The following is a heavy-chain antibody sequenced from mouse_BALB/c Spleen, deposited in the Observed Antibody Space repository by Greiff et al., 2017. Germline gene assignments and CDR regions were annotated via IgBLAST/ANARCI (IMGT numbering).Heavy chain of an antibody. CDR1: GFTFSDYY. V-gene: IGHV5-4*02. Sequence: EVMLVESGGGLVKPGGSLKLSCAASGFTFSDYYMYWVRQTPEKRLEWVATISDGGSYTYYPDSVKGRLTISRDNAKNNLYLQMSSLKSEDTAMYYCAREVSPYAMDYWGQGTSVTVSS. CDR2: ISDGGSYT. CDR3: AREVSPYAMDY. J-gene: IGHJ4*01.